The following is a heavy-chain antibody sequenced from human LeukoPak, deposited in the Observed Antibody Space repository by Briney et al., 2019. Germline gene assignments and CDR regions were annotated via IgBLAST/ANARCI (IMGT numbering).Heavy chain of an antibody. CDR3: ARTYYYGSGTYPFDY. CDR1: GGTFSSYA. Sequence: SVKVSCKASGGTFSSYALRWVRQAPGKGLEWVGGIIPFFGTANHAQKFQGRVTITADESTSTAYMKLNSLRSEDTAVYCCARTYYYGSGTYPFDYWGQGTLVTVSS. V-gene: IGHV1-69*13. CDR2: IIPFFGTA. J-gene: IGHJ4*02. D-gene: IGHD3-10*01.